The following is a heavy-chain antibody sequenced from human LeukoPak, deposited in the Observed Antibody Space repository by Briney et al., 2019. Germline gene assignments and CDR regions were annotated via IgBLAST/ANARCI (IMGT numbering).Heavy chain of an antibody. D-gene: IGHD4-17*01. CDR1: GYTFTTYG. CDR2: ISAYNGNT. V-gene: IGHV1-18*01. CDR3: ARTTVTTSDDAFDI. J-gene: IGHJ3*02. Sequence: ASVKVSCKASGYTFTTYGITWIRQAPGQGLEWLGWISAYNGNTNYAQKLQGRVTMTTDTSTSTAYMELRSLRSDDTAVYYCARTTVTTSDDAFDIWGQGTMVTVSS.